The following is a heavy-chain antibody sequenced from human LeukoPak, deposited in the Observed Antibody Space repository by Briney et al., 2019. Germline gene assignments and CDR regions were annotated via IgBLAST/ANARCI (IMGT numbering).Heavy chain of an antibody. V-gene: IGHV4-34*01. CDR2: IDHSGTT. J-gene: IGHJ4*02. D-gene: IGHD3-3*01. CDR3: AGGNLWNSDYFGY. Sequence: SETLSLTCTVYGGSFSDYYWNWIRQSPGKGLEWIGKIDHSGTTTNNPSLKSRLTISVDPSKNQYSLKLNSVTAADTAVYYCAGGNLWNSDYFGYWGQGSLATVSS. CDR1: GGSFSDYY.